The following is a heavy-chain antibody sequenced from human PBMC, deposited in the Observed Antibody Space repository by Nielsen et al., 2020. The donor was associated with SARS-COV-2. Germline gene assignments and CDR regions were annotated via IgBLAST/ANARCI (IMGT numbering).Heavy chain of an antibody. J-gene: IGHJ4*02. CDR2: ISGSGGST. V-gene: IGHV3-23*01. Sequence: GSLRLSCAASGFTFSSYAMSWVRQAPGKGLEWVSAISGSGGSTYYADSVKGRLTISRDNSKNTLYLQMNSLRAEDTAVYYCAKDGGYYYGSGSYNYWGQGTLVTVSS. CDR1: GFTFSSYA. D-gene: IGHD3-10*01. CDR3: AKDGGYYYGSGSYNY.